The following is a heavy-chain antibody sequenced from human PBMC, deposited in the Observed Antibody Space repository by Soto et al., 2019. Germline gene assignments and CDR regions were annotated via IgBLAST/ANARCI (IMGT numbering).Heavy chain of an antibody. J-gene: IGHJ4*02. CDR2: LYWDDDS. V-gene: IGHV2-5*02. Sequence: QITLKESGPTLVKPTQTLTLTCTFSGFSLTSSAVGGGWIRQPPGKAPEWLALLYWDDDSKYSPSLRNRLTLTKDTSKNQVVLTMTNMAPVDTATYYRAPGSGWLFDYWVQGTLVTVSS. CDR1: GFSLTSSAVG. CDR3: APGSGWLFDY. D-gene: IGHD6-19*01.